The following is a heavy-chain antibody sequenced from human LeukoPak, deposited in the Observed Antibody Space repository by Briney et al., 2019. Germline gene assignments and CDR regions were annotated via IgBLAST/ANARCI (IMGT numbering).Heavy chain of an antibody. J-gene: IGHJ4*02. CDR3: AKWGDYGGSFDY. CDR2: IYSGGST. V-gene: IGHV3-66*01. D-gene: IGHD4-23*01. CDR1: GFTVSSNY. Sequence: GGSLRLSCAASGFTVSSNYMSWVRQAPGKGLEWVSVIYSGGSTYYADSVKGRFTISRDNSKNTLYLRMSSLRAEDTAVYYCAKWGDYGGSFDYWGQGTLVTVSS.